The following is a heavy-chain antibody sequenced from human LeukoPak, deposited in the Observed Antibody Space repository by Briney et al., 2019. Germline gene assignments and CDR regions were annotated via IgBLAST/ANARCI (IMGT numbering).Heavy chain of an antibody. D-gene: IGHD2/OR15-2a*01. Sequence: PSETLSLTCVVSGASVSSSHWNWIRQLPGKRLEWIDCLSYTGKTDYNPSLTSRVAISFGTSKNQVSLKLGSVTAADTAVYYCSEGYFEPFAHWGQGILVTVSS. CDR1: GASVSSSH. CDR3: SEGYFEPFAH. V-gene: IGHV4-59*02. CDR2: LSYTGKT. J-gene: IGHJ4*02.